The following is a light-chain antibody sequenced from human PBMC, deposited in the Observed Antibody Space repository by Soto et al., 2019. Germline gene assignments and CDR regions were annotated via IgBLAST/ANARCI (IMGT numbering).Light chain of an antibody. CDR2: EVS. Sequence: QSALTQPASVSGSPGQSITISCTGTSSDVGSYNLVSWYQQHPGKAPKLMIYEVSKRPSGVSNRFSGSKSGNTASLTISGLQAEDEADYYCCSYAGSGIVVFGGGTKLTVL. V-gene: IGLV2-23*02. CDR1: SSDVGSYNL. J-gene: IGLJ2*01. CDR3: CSYAGSGIVV.